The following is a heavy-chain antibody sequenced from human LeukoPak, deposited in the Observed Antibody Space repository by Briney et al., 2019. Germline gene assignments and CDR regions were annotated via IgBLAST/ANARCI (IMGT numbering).Heavy chain of an antibody. CDR2: IRDSGSST. D-gene: IGHD1-26*01. CDR3: AKYGPQDSGSSHFDY. CDR1: GFTFSSYA. Sequence: GGSLRLSCAASGFTFSSYAMSWVRQAPGKGLEWVSAIRDSGSSTHYADSVKGRFTTSRDNSKNTLFLQMNSLRAEDTAIYYCAKYGPQDSGSSHFDYWGQGTTVTVSS. V-gene: IGHV3-23*01. J-gene: IGHJ4*03.